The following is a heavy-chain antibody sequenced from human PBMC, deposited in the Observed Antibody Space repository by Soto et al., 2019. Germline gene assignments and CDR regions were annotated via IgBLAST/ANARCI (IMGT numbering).Heavy chain of an antibody. CDR3: AKLPRTSTGAGDY. D-gene: IGHD1-1*01. V-gene: IGHV3-23*01. Sequence: GGSLRLSCAASGFTFSTYAMSWVRQAPGKGLEWVSTISGGGGSTFYADSVKGRFTISRDNSQDTLYVQMNSLRAEDTAVYYCAKLPRTSTGAGDYWGQAARLTVPS. CDR2: ISGGGGST. J-gene: IGHJ4*02. CDR1: GFTFSTYA.